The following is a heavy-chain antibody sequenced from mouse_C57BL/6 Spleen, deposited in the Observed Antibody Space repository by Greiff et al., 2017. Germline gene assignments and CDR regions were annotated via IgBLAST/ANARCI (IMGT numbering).Heavy chain of an antibody. CDR2: IDPNSGGT. CDR3: ARGHCSSPSWSFDD. CDR1: GYTFTSYW. J-gene: IGHJ1*03. Sequence: QVQLQQPGAELVKPGASVKLSCKASGYTFTSYWMHWVKQRPGRGLEWIGRIDPNSGGTNYTEKFKGKATLTVDKPSSTAYMQLSSLTSEDSAVYYCARGHCSSPSWSFDDWGTGTTVTVSS. V-gene: IGHV1-72*01. D-gene: IGHD1-1*01.